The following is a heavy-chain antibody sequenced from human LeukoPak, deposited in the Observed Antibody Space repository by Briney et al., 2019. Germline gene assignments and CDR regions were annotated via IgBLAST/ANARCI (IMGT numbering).Heavy chain of an antibody. CDR3: ARTLGYCSGGSCSYFDY. Sequence: GGSLRLSCAASGFTFSSYAMSWVRQAPGKGLEWVSSISGSGVSTYYADSVKGRFTISRDNSKNTLYLQMNSLRAVDTAIYYCARTLGYCSGGSCSYFDYWGQGTLVTVSS. CDR1: GFTFSSYA. D-gene: IGHD2-15*01. J-gene: IGHJ4*02. V-gene: IGHV3-23*01. CDR2: ISGSGVST.